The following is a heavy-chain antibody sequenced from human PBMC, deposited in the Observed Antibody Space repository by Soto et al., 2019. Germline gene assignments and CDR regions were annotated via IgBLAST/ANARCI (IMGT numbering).Heavy chain of an antibody. CDR3: ARVTSRADI. CDR2: IYYSGST. CDR1: GGSISSYY. Sequence: LSLTCTVSGGSISSYYWSWIRQPPGKGLEWIGYIYYSGSTNYNPSLKSRVTISVDTSKNQFSLKLSSATAADTAVYYCARVTSRADIWGQGTMVTVSS. J-gene: IGHJ3*02. V-gene: IGHV4-59*01.